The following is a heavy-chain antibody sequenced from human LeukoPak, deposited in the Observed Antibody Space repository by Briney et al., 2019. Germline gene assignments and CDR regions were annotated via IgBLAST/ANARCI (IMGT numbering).Heavy chain of an antibody. CDR3: AAQYSGYVRLDY. J-gene: IGHJ4*02. CDR1: GVSFSGYY. CDR2: ISHSGST. D-gene: IGHD5-12*01. Sequence: TSETLSLTCAVYGVSFSGYYWSWIRQPPGKGLEWIGEISHSGSTNYNPSLKSRVTISVDTSKNQSSLKLSSVTAADTAVYYCAAQYSGYVRLDYWGQGTLVTVSS. V-gene: IGHV4-34*01.